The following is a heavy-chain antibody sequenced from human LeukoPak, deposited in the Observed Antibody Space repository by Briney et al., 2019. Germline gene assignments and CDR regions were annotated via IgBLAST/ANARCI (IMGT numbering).Heavy chain of an antibody. Sequence: PGGSVRLSCAASGFTFSSYDMSWVRQAPGKGLEWVSAISGSGGSTYYADSVKGRFTISRDNSKNTLYLQMNSLRAEDTAVYYCAKVDGYYYGSGSYPFDYWGQGTLVTVSS. D-gene: IGHD3-10*01. CDR3: AKVDGYYYGSGSYPFDY. CDR1: GFTFSSYD. V-gene: IGHV3-23*01. CDR2: ISGSGGST. J-gene: IGHJ4*02.